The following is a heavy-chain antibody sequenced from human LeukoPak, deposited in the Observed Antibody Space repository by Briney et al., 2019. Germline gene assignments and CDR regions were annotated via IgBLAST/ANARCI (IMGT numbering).Heavy chain of an antibody. CDR3: ARVAGSIDY. CDR2: MNPNSGYT. Sequence: ASVKVSCKASGYTFTTYDINWVRQATGQGLEWMGWMNPNSGYTGYAQRFQGRVTITRDTSISTAYMELSSLRSEDTAVYYCARVAGSIDYWGQGTLVTVSS. V-gene: IGHV1-8*03. D-gene: IGHD6-19*01. J-gene: IGHJ4*02. CDR1: GYTFTTYD.